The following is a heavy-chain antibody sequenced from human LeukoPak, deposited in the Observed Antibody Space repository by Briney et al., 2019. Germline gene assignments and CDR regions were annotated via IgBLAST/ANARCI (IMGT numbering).Heavy chain of an antibody. CDR2: INPNSGGT. CDR1: GYTFTGYY. Sequence: ASVKVSCKASGYTFTGYYMHWVRQAPGQGLEWMGWINPNSGGTNYAQKFQGRVTMTRETSISTAYMELSRVRSDDTAVYYCASFPAGYAPDYWGQRTLVTVSS. J-gene: IGHJ4*02. V-gene: IGHV1-2*02. CDR3: ASFPAGYAPDY. D-gene: IGHD3-9*01.